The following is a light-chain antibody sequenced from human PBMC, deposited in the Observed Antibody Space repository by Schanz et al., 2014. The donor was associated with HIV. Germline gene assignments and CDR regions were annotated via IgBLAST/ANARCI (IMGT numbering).Light chain of an antibody. CDR1: SSNFRSNA. V-gene: IGLV1-44*01. CDR3: ATWDDSLEGWV. CDR2: AGN. Sequence: QSVLTQPPSASGTPGQRVTISCSGSSSNFRSNAVNWYQHLPGPAPKLLIYAGNQRASGVPDRFSGSQSGTSASLAISGLQSEDESDFFCATWDDSLEGWVFGGGTKLTVL. J-gene: IGLJ3*02.